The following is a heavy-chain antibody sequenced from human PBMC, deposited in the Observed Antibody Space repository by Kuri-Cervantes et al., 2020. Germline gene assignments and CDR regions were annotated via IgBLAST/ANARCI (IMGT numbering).Heavy chain of an antibody. Sequence: GESLKISCVASGFTFSNYALNWVRQAPGQGLEWVSSISSSGTYIYYADSVKGRFTISRDSAKNSLYLQMNSLRAEDTAVYYCARGHDRYCSSTSCSYNWFDPWGQGTLVTVSS. CDR1: GFTFSNYA. D-gene: IGHD2-2*01. V-gene: IGHV3-21*01. J-gene: IGHJ5*02. CDR3: ARGHDRYCSSTSCSYNWFDP. CDR2: ISSSGTYI.